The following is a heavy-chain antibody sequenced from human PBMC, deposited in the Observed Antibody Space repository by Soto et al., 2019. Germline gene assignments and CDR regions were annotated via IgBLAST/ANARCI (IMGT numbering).Heavy chain of an antibody. CDR3: ARRRIQRPRFDY. CDR2: IYWDDDK. V-gene: IGHV2-5*02. Sequence: SGPTLVNPTQTLTLTCTFSGFSLSTSGVGVGWIRQPPGKALEWLALIYWDDDKRYSPSLKSRLTITKDTSKNQVVLTMTNMDPVDTATYYCARRRIQRPRFDYWGQGTLVTSPQ. D-gene: IGHD5-18*01. CDR1: GFSLSTSGVG. J-gene: IGHJ4*02.